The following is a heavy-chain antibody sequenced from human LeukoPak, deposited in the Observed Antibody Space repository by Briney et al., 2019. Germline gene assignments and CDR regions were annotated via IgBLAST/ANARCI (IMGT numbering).Heavy chain of an antibody. V-gene: IGHV4-39*07. Sequence: PSETLSLTCTVSGGSISSSSYYWGWIRQPPGKGLEWIGEINHSGSTNYNPSLKSRVTISVDTSKNQFSLKLSSVTAADTAVYYCARGKRFVGFDYWGQGTLVTVSS. J-gene: IGHJ4*02. CDR1: GGSISSSSYY. CDR3: ARGKRFVGFDY. CDR2: INHSGST. D-gene: IGHD2-15*01.